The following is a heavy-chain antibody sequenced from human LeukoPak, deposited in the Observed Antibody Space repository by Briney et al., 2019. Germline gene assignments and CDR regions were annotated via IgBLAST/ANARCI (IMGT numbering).Heavy chain of an antibody. CDR3: AREVYDYDSSDYTNAFDI. CDR1: GYSSSSGYY. J-gene: IGHJ3*02. Sequence: SETLSLTCTVSGYSSSSGYYWGWIRQSPGKGLEWIGSIYHSGGTTYYNPSLKSRVTISLDTSKNQFSLKLSSVTAADTAVYYCAREVYDYDSSDYTNAFDIWGQGTMVTVSS. D-gene: IGHD3-22*01. CDR2: IYHSGGTT. V-gene: IGHV4-38-2*02.